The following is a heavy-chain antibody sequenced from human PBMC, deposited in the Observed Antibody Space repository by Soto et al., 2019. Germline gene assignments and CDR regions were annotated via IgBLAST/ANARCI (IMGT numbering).Heavy chain of an antibody. Sequence: LRLSCAASGFTFSSYGMHWVRQAPGKGLEWVAVISYDGSNKYYADSVKGRFTISRDNSKNTLYLQMNSLRAEDTAVYYCAKDKRWNYGPNYYMAVWGKGTTVTVSS. J-gene: IGHJ6*03. CDR2: ISYDGSNK. CDR1: GFTFSSYG. D-gene: IGHD1-7*01. CDR3: AKDKRWNYGPNYYMAV. V-gene: IGHV3-30*18.